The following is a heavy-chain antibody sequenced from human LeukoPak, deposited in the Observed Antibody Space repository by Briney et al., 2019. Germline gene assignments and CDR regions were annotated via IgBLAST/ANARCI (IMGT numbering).Heavy chain of an antibody. CDR3: ARGITYNWFDP. V-gene: IGHV4-34*01. J-gene: IGHJ5*02. CDR1: GGSFSGYY. Sequence: PSETLSLTCAVYGGSFSGYYWSWIRQPPGKGLEWIGEINHSGSTNYNPSLKSRVTISVDTSKNQFSLKLSSVTAADTAVYCCARGITYNWFDPWGQGTLVTVSS. CDR2: INHSGST. D-gene: IGHD3-10*01.